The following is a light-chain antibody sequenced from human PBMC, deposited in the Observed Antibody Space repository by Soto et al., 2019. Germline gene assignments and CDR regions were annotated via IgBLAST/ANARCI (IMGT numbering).Light chain of an antibody. V-gene: IGLV2-14*01. CDR1: SSDVGGYNY. Sequence: QSVLTQPASVSGSPGQSITISCTGTSSDVGGYNYFSWYQQHPGKAPKLMIYEVSNRPSGVSDRFSGSRSGNTASLTISGLQAEDESDYYCISYTSSSTWVFGGGTKVTVL. CDR3: ISYTSSSTWV. CDR2: EVS. J-gene: IGLJ3*02.